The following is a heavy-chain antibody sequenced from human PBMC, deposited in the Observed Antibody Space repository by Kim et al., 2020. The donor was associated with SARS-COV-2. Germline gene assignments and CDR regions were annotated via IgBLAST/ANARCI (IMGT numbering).Heavy chain of an antibody. CDR3: AKGEQLVLGWFDP. CDR2: ISYDGSNK. V-gene: IGHV3-30*18. Sequence: GGSLRLSCAASGFTFSSYGMHWVRQAPGKGLEWVAVISYDGSNKYYADSVKGRFTISRDNSKNTLYLQMNSLRAEDTAVYYCAKGEQLVLGWFDPLGPG. J-gene: IGHJ5*02. CDR1: GFTFSSYG. D-gene: IGHD6-6*01.